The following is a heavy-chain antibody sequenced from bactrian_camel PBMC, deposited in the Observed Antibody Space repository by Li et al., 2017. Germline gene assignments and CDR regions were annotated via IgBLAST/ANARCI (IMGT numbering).Heavy chain of an antibody. CDR2: MTTDGDHT. Sequence: HVQLVESGGGSVQAGGSLRLSCATSEYAYSSNCMGWFRQAPGKEREGVAAMTTDGDHTYVADSVKGRFTISKDKDKNILYLHMNNPKVEDTSMYYCAGAPLVHSPLEPYEYNFWGQGTQVTVS. V-gene: IGHV3S54*01. CDR3: AGAPLVHSPLEPYEYNF. J-gene: IGHJ4*01. D-gene: IGHD6*01. CDR1: EYAYSSNC.